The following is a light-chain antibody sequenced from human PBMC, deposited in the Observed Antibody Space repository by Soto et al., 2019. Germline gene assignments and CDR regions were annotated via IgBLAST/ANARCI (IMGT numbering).Light chain of an antibody. CDR3: CSYTSSTTYV. J-gene: IGLJ1*01. CDR2: AVT. Sequence: QSVLTQHASVSGSPGQSITISCTGTSSDVGGYNYVSWYQQHPGKAPKLIIYAVTNRPSGVPIRFSGSKSGNTASLTIPGLQAEDEADYYCCSYTSSTTYVFGPGTKVTVL. CDR1: SSDVGGYNY. V-gene: IGLV2-14*01.